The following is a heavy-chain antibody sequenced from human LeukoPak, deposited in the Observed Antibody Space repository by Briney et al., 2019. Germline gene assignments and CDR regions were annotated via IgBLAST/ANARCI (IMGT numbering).Heavy chain of an antibody. Sequence: SVKVSCKAPGGTLSSYDISWVRQAPGQGLEWMEGIIPMFGTANYAQKFQGRVTISADKSTSTAYMELSSLRSEDTAVYYCASGRTDIVVVPSTLRNYFFDYWGQGTLVTVSS. D-gene: IGHD2-2*01. V-gene: IGHV1-69*06. CDR2: IIPMFGTA. J-gene: IGHJ4*02. CDR1: GGTLSSYD. CDR3: ASGRTDIVVVPSTLRNYFFDY.